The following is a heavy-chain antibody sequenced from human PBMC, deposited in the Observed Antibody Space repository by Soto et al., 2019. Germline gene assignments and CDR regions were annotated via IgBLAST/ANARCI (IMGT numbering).Heavy chain of an antibody. D-gene: IGHD5-12*01. Sequence: GGSLRLSCAASGFTFSSYAMSWVRQAPGKGLEWVSAISGSGGSTYYPDSVKGRFTISRDNSKNTLYLQMNSLRAEDTAVYYCAKATGKDGYKLIDYWGQGTLVTV. V-gene: IGHV3-23*01. J-gene: IGHJ4*02. CDR2: ISGSGGST. CDR1: GFTFSSYA. CDR3: AKATGKDGYKLIDY.